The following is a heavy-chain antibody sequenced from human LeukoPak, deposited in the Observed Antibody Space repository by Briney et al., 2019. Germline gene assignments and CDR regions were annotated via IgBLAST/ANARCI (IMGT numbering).Heavy chain of an antibody. D-gene: IGHD3-10*01. J-gene: IGHJ4*02. Sequence: GGSLRLSCAASGFTFSSYSMNWVRQAPGKGLEWVSAISGSGGSTYYADSVKGRFTISRDNSKNTLYLQMNSLRAEDTAVYYCAKFADDYYGSGSYYFFDYWGQGTLVTVSS. CDR2: ISGSGGST. V-gene: IGHV3-23*01. CDR3: AKFADDYYGSGSYYFFDY. CDR1: GFTFSSYS.